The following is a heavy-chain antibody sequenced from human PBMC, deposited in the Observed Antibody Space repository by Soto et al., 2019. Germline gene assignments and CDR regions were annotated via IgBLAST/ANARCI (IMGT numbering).Heavy chain of an antibody. J-gene: IGHJ4*02. Sequence: PSQTLSLTCAISGDSVSSNSAAWNWIRQSPSRGLEWLGRTYYRSKWYNDYAVSVKSRITINPDTSKNQFSLQLNSVTPEDTAVYYCARGITMVRGVIIIEGQYGGYFDYWGQGTLVTVSS. V-gene: IGHV6-1*01. CDR2: TYYRSKWYN. CDR3: ARGITMVRGVIIIEGQYGGYFDY. CDR1: GDSVSSNSAA. D-gene: IGHD3-10*01.